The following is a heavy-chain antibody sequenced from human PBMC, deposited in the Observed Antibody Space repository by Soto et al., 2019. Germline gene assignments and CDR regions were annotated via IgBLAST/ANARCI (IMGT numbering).Heavy chain of an antibody. CDR2: IYKTGNT. CDR1: GGSINSYY. V-gene: IGHV4-59*01. D-gene: IGHD6-19*01. Sequence: SETLSLTCTVSGGSINSYYWSWIRQPPGKTLEWIGYIYKTGNTKYNPSLNSRVTISVDTSKNQFSLNLSSVTAADTAVYYCTSALSSGWLAYWGQGTLVTVSS. J-gene: IGHJ4*02. CDR3: TSALSSGWLAY.